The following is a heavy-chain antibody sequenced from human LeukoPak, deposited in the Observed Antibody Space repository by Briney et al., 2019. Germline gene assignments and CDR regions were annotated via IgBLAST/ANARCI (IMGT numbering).Heavy chain of an antibody. Sequence: ASVKVSCKASRYTFTGYYMHWVRQAPGQGLEWMGWINPNSGGTNYAQKFQGRVTMTRDTSISTAYMELSRLRSDDTAVYYCARRASRLSGSGSYMSYWGQGTLVTVSS. CDR1: RYTFTGYY. V-gene: IGHV1-2*02. CDR3: ARRASRLSGSGSYMSY. J-gene: IGHJ4*02. D-gene: IGHD3-10*01. CDR2: INPNSGGT.